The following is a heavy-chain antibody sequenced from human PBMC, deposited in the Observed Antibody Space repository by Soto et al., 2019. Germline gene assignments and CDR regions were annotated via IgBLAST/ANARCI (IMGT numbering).Heavy chain of an antibody. CDR2: ISWDGGST. CDR1: GFTFDDYA. J-gene: IGHJ4*02. V-gene: IGHV3-43D*04. D-gene: IGHD5-12*01. Sequence: EVQLVESGGVVVQPGGSLRLSCAASGFTFDDYAMHWVRQAPGKGLEWVSLISWDGGSTYYADSVKGRFTISRDNSKNSLYLQMNSLRAEDTALYYCAKGGHSGYQGFDYGGQPTLVTVSS. CDR3: AKGGHSGYQGFDY.